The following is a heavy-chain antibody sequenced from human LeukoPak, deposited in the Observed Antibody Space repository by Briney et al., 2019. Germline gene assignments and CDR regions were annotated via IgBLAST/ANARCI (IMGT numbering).Heavy chain of an antibody. D-gene: IGHD4-17*01. CDR2: ISWNSGSI. CDR1: GFTFDDYA. Sequence: GGSLRLSCAASGFTFDDYAMHWVRQAPGKGLEWVSGISWNSGSIGYADSVKGRFTISRDNAKNSLYLQMNSLRAEDMALYYCAKDSSGDHKYFQHWGQGTLVTVSS. CDR3: AKDSSGDHKYFQH. V-gene: IGHV3-9*03. J-gene: IGHJ1*01.